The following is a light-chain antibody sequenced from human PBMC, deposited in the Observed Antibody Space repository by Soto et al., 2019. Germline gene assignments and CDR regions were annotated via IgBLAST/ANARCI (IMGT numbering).Light chain of an antibody. Sequence: QSALAQPASVSGSPVQPITISCTGTSSDVGANNYVSWYQHHPGKAPKLLIYEVSNRPSGVSSRFSGSKSGNTASLTISGLQAEDEADYYCSSYINSITFVVFGGGTQLTVL. CDR1: SSDVGANNY. J-gene: IGLJ2*01. CDR3: SSYINSITFVV. V-gene: IGLV2-14*01. CDR2: EVS.